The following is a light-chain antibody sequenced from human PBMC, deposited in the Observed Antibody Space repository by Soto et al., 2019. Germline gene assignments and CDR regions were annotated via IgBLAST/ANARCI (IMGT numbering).Light chain of an antibody. J-gene: IGKJ3*01. CDR2: DVS. V-gene: IGKV1-39*01. Sequence: DIQRTQSPSSLSASVGDRVTITCRASQRISAYLNWYQQKPGEAPKLLIFDVSVLESGVPSRFSGSGSETDFTLSITSLQPDDFATYYCLQTYSPPLTFGPGTTV. CDR1: QRISAY. CDR3: LQTYSPPLT.